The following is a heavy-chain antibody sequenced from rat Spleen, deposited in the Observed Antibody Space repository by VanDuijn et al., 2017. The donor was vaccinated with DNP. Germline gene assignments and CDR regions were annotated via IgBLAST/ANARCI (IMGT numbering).Heavy chain of an antibody. V-gene: IGHV5-58*01. Sequence: EVQLVESGGDLVQPGRSLKLSCVASGFTFNNYWMTWIRHVPGKGLEWVASITSGGGSTYYPDSVKGRFTISRDNAENTVYLQMNSLRSEDTATYYCANYNYYDGTYWGQGVMVTVSS. D-gene: IGHD1-12*02. CDR3: ANYNYYDGTY. J-gene: IGHJ2*01. CDR2: ITSGGGST. CDR1: GFTFNNYW.